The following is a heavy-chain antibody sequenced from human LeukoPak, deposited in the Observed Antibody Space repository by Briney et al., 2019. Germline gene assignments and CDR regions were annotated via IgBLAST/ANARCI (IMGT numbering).Heavy chain of an antibody. V-gene: IGHV3-15*01. CDR2: IKSKTDGGTT. CDR1: GFTFSNAW. J-gene: IGHJ6*04. D-gene: IGHD3-10*01. CDR3: TLLWFGDSAYYYYGMDV. Sequence: GGSLRLSCAASGFTFSNAWMSWVRQAPGKGLEWVGRIKSKTDGGTTDYAAPVKGRFTISRDDSKNTLYLQMNSLKTEDTAVYYCTLLWFGDSAYYYYGMDVWGKGTTVIVSS.